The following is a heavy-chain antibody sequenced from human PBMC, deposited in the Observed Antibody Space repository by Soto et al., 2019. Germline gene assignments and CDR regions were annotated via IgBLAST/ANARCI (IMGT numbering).Heavy chain of an antibody. CDR2: SNSDGRST. D-gene: IGHD6-13*01. J-gene: IGHJ4*02. Sequence: QLGGSLRLSCAASGFTFSTYWMHWVRQAPGKGLVWVSRSNSDGRSTDHADSVKGRFTIPRDNAKNTLYLQMNSLRVEDTAVYYCARETSSWSLDYWGQGMLVTVSS. V-gene: IGHV3-74*01. CDR1: GFTFSTYW. CDR3: ARETSSWSLDY.